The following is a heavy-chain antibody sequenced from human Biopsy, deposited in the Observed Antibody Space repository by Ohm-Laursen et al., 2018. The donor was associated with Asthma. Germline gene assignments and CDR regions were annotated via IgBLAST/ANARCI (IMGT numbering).Heavy chain of an antibody. CDR1: GYTFISYA. D-gene: IGHD4-17*01. Sequence: GASVKVSCKASGYTFISYAIHWVRQAPGQRPEWMGWINAGNGNTKYSQKFQGRVTITRDTSASTAYMELSSLTSEDSAVYYCAREVSTVDYGYYYFAMDVWGQGTTVTVSS. V-gene: IGHV1-3*01. CDR3: AREVSTVDYGYYYFAMDV. J-gene: IGHJ6*02. CDR2: INAGNGNT.